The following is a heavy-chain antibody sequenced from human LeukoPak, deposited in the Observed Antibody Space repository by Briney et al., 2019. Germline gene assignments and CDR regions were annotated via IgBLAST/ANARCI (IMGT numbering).Heavy chain of an antibody. J-gene: IGHJ4*02. CDR3: ATMYYDILTGLWDY. D-gene: IGHD3-9*01. Sequence: ASVKVSCKASGYTFTSYGISWVRQAPGQGLEWMGWISAYNGNTNYAQKLQGRVTMTEDTSTDTAYMELSSLRSEDTAVYYCATMYYDILTGLWDYWGQGTLVTVSS. CDR1: GYTFTSYG. CDR2: ISAYNGNT. V-gene: IGHV1-18*01.